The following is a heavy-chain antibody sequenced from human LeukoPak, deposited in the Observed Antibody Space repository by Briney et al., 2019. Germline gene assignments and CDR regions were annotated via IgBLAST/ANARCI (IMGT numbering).Heavy chain of an antibody. J-gene: IGHJ4*02. CDR3: AKDGYDSSGYYGYFDY. V-gene: IGHV3-23*01. D-gene: IGHD3-22*01. CDR2: ISGSGGST. CDR1: GFTFSSYA. Sequence: QTGGSLRLPCAASGFTFSSYAMSWVRQAPGKGLEWVSAISGSGGSTYYADSVKGRFTISRDNSKNTLYLQMNSLRAEDTAVYYCAKDGYDSSGYYGYFDYWGQGTLVTVSS.